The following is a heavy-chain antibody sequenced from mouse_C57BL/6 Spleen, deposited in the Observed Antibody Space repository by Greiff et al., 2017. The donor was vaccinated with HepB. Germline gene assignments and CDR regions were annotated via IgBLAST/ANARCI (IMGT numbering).Heavy chain of an antibody. Sequence: VKLQESGAELVKPGASVKISCKASGYAFSSYWMNWVKQRPGKGLEWIGQIYPGDGDTNYNGKFKGKATLTADKSSSTAYMQLSSLTSEDSAVYFCARGNYGNSAWFAYWGQGTLVTVSA. CDR1: GYAFSSYW. J-gene: IGHJ3*01. V-gene: IGHV1-80*01. CDR2: IYPGDGDT. D-gene: IGHD2-1*01. CDR3: ARGNYGNSAWFAY.